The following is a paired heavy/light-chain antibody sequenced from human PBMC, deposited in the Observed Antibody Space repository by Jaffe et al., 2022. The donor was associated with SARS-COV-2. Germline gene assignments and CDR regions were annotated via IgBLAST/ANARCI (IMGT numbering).Heavy chain of an antibody. J-gene: IGHJ4*02. D-gene: IGHD4-17*01. Sequence: EVQLLESGGGLVQPGGSLRLSCAASGFSFRSFGMSWVRQAPGKGLEWVSVISGSGGITYYIDSVKGRFTISRDNSKNTLYLRMSSLRVEDTAIYYCAKVWLSGDLRDHSDYWGQGTRVTVSS. V-gene: IGHV3-23*01. CDR2: ISGSGGIT. CDR1: GFSFRSFG. CDR3: AKVWLSGDLRDHSDY.
Light chain of an antibody. J-gene: IGKJ1*01. CDR3: HQYSKWPWT. V-gene: IGKV3-15*01. Sequence: EIVMTQSPATVYVSPGERVTLSCRASQSVGSDLGWYQQKPGRAPRLLIDGASTRVTGIPDRFSGSGAGTEFTVTISSLQSEDFGVYYCHQYSKWPWTFGQGTKVEFK. CDR1: QSVGSD. CDR2: GAS.